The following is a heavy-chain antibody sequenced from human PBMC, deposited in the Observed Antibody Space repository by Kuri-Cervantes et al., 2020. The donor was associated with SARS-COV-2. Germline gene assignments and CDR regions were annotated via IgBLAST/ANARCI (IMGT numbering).Heavy chain of an antibody. Sequence: LSLTCAASGFTVSSNYMSWVRQAPGKGLEWVSAIYSGGSTYYADSVKGRFTISRDNSKNTLYLQMNSLRAEDTAVYYCARERTGDIFDYWGQGTLVTVSS. D-gene: IGHD7-27*01. CDR1: GFTVSSNY. CDR3: ARERTGDIFDY. J-gene: IGHJ4*02. V-gene: IGHV3-66*02. CDR2: IYSGGST.